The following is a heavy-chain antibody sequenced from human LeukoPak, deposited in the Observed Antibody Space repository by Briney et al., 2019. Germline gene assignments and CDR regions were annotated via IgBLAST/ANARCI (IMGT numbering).Heavy chain of an antibody. CDR3: ARQAYYYDSSGQGYYFDY. Sequence: SETLSLTCTVSGGSISSSSYYWGWIRQPPGKGLEWIGSIYYSGSTYYNPTLKSRVTISVDTSKNQFSLKLSSVTAADTAVYYCARQAYYYDSSGQGYYFDYWGQGTLVTVSS. CDR1: GGSISSSSYY. CDR2: IYYSGST. J-gene: IGHJ4*02. V-gene: IGHV4-39*07. D-gene: IGHD3-22*01.